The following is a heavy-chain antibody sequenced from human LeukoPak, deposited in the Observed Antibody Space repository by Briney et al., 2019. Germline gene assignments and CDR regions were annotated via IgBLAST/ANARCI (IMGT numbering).Heavy chain of an antibody. Sequence: GGSLRLSCAASGFTFSSYWMSWVRQAPGKGLEWVANIKQDGSEKYYVDSVKGRFTISRDNAKNSLYLQMNSLRAEDTAVYYCARITVVTPGYWYFDLWGRGTLVTVSS. J-gene: IGHJ2*01. V-gene: IGHV3-7*01. D-gene: IGHD4-23*01. CDR1: GFTFSSYW. CDR2: IKQDGSEK. CDR3: ARITVVTPGYWYFDL.